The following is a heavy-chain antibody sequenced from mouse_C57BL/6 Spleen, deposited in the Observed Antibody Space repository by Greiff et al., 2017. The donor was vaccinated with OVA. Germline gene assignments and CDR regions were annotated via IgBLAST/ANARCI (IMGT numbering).Heavy chain of an antibody. J-gene: IGHJ2*01. CDR1: GFTFSSYT. CDR2: ISGGGGNT. Sequence: EVMLVESGGGLVKPGGSLKLSCAASGFTFSSYTMSWVRQTPEQRLEWVATISGGGGNTYYPDSVKGRFTISRDNAKNTLYLQMSSLRAEDTALYYCARDYYCSSYRYYFDDWGKGTTLTVSS. CDR3: ARDYYCSSYRYYFDD. V-gene: IGHV5-9*01. D-gene: IGHD1-1*01.